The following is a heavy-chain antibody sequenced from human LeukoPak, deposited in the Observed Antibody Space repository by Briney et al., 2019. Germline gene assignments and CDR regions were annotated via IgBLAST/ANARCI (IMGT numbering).Heavy chain of an antibody. D-gene: IGHD3-10*01. Sequence: PGVPLRLPCRASGFPFRSYWMHWVREAPGKALVCVSRINSGGSNTTYADSVKGRFTNSRDNAKNTLYLQMNSLRAEDTAVYYCVNIRLGWGQGTLVTVSS. CDR3: VNIRLG. V-gene: IGHV3-74*01. J-gene: IGHJ4*02. CDR2: INSGGSNT. CDR1: GFPFRSYW.